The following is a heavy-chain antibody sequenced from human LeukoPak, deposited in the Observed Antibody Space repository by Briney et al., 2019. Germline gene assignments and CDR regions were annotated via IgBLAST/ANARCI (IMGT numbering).Heavy chain of an antibody. CDR1: GVSVSSGSYY. V-gene: IGHV4-31*03. J-gene: IGHJ4*02. CDR2: IYYSGST. Sequence: SETLSLTCTVSGVSVSSGSYYWSWIRQHPGMGLEWIGYIYYSGSTYYNPSLKSRVTISVDTSKNQFSLKLSSVTAADTAVYYCARDRGPYSGYDSYYFDYWGQGTLVTVSS. CDR3: ARDRGPYSGYDSYYFDY. D-gene: IGHD5-12*01.